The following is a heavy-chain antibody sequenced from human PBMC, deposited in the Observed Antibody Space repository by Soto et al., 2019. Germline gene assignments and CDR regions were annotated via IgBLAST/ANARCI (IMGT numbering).Heavy chain of an antibody. D-gene: IGHD1-26*01. Sequence: SGPTLVNPTETLTLTCTVSGFSLSNARMGVTWIRQPPGKALEWLAHIFSNDEKSYSTSLKSRLTISKDTSKSQVVLTMTNMDPVDTATYYCARHGRGVGARPLDYWGQGTLVTGSS. CDR1: GFSLSNARMG. CDR2: IFSNDEK. J-gene: IGHJ4*02. V-gene: IGHV2-26*01. CDR3: ARHGRGVGARPLDY.